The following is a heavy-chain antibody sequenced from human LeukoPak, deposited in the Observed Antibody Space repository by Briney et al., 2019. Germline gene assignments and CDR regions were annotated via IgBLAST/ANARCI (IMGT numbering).Heavy chain of an antibody. V-gene: IGHV3-74*01. CDR1: GFTFSNYW. J-gene: IGHJ4*02. CDR2: INSDGINT. D-gene: IGHD2-15*01. Sequence: GGSLRLSCAASGFTFSNYWMHWVRQAPGKGLVWVSRINSDGINTSYADSVKGRFTISRDSSKNTLYLQMSSLRADDTAVYYCAKIMALYCSGGSCNEIDYWGQGTLVTVSS. CDR3: AKIMALYCSGGSCNEIDY.